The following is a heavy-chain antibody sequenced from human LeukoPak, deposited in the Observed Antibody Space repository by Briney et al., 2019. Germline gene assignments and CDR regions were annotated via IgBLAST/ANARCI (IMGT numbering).Heavy chain of an antibody. CDR2: IYHSGST. V-gene: IGHV4-38-2*02. Sequence: SETLSLTCTVSGYSISSGYYWGWIRQPPGKGLEWIGSIYHSGSTYYNPSLKSRVTISVDTSKNQFSLKLSSVTAADTAVYYCARGYSSSWYLNWFDPWGQGTLVTVSS. CDR1: GYSISSGYY. CDR3: ARGYSSSWYLNWFDP. J-gene: IGHJ5*02. D-gene: IGHD6-13*01.